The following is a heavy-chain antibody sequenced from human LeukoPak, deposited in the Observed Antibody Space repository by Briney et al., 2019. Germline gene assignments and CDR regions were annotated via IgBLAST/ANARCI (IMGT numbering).Heavy chain of an antibody. CDR1: GFTFSSYA. Sequence: GGSLRLSCAASGFTFSSYAMSWVRQAPGKGLEWVSAISGSGGSTYYADSVKGRFTISRDNSKNTLYLQMNSLSAEDTAVYYCAKVGGYMAVAGTWYFQHWGQGTLVTVSS. CDR3: AKVGGYMAVAGTWYFQH. V-gene: IGHV3-23*01. J-gene: IGHJ1*01. D-gene: IGHD6-19*01. CDR2: ISGSGGST.